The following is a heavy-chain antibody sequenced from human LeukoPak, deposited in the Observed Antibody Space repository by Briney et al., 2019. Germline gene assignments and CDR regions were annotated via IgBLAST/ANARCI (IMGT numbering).Heavy chain of an antibody. CDR3: ARLQTWVAAADPGY. V-gene: IGHV4-39*01. J-gene: IGHJ4*02. CDR2: IYYSGST. CDR1: GGSISSGSYY. Sequence: SETLSLTCTVSGGSISSGSYYWGWIRQPPGKGLEWIGSIYYSGSTYYNPSLKSRVTISVDTSKNRFSLKLSSVTAADTAVYYCARLQTWVAAADPGYWGQGTLVTVSS. D-gene: IGHD6-13*01.